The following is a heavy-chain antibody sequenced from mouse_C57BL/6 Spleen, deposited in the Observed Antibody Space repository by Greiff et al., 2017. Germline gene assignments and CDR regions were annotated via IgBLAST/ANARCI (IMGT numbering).Heavy chain of an antibody. J-gene: IGHJ1*03. CDR1: GYTFTNYW. V-gene: IGHV1-63*01. Sequence: QVQLQQSGAELVRPGTSVKMSCKASGYTFTNYWIGWAKQRPGHGLEWIGDIYPGGGYTNYNEKFKGKATLTAAKSSSTAYMQFSSLTSEDSAIYYCARSRYPTGGYFDVWGKGTTVTVSS. CDR2: IYPGGGYT. CDR3: ARSRYPTGGYFDV.